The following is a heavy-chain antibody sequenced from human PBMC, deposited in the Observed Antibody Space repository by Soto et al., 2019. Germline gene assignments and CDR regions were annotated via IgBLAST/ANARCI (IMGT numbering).Heavy chain of an antibody. J-gene: IGHJ4*02. Sequence: ASVKVSCKASGYTFITYGVSWVRQAPGQGLDWLGWISTYNGNTRYAERPQGRVTMTTDTTTNTAYMELRNLRSDDTAVYYCARGPTDYYDNSANYFLDYWGQGTLVTVSS. CDR2: ISTYNGNT. CDR1: GYTFITYG. V-gene: IGHV1-18*01. CDR3: ARGPTDYYDNSANYFLDY. D-gene: IGHD3-22*01.